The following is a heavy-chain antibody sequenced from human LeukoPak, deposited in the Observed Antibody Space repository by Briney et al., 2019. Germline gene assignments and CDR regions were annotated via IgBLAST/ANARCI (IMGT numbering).Heavy chain of an antibody. D-gene: IGHD3-10*01. CDR3: ARERITMVRGVILNWFDP. J-gene: IGHJ5*02. CDR2: IIPIFGTA. CDR1: VGTFSSYA. Sequence: SVKVSCKASVGTFSSYAISWVRQAPGQGLEWMGRIIPIFGTANYAQKFQGRVTITTDESTSTAYMELSSLRSEDTAVYYCARERITMVRGVILNWFDPWGQGTLVTVSS. V-gene: IGHV1-69*05.